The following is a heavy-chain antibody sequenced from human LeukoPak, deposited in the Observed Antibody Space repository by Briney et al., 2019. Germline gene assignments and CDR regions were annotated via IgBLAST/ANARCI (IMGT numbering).Heavy chain of an antibody. D-gene: IGHD3-16*02. CDR2: ISSISDTI. CDR3: AREKSWFDY. J-gene: IGHJ4*02. CDR1: GFTFSTLG. V-gene: IGHV3-48*01. Sequence: HPGGSLRLSCAASGFTFSTLGMNWVRQAPGKGLEWVSHISSISDTIKYADSVKGRFTISRDNDKNLLYLQMNGLRADDTAVYYCAREKSWFDYWGQGTLVTVSS.